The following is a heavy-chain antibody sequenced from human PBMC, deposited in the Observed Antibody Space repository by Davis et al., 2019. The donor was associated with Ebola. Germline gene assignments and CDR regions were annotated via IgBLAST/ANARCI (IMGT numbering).Heavy chain of an antibody. CDR1: GGSVSSGGYY. Sequence: MPSETLSLTCTVSGGSVSSGGYYGNWIRQPPGKGLEWSGYIYYSGSTNYKPSLKSPVTISVDTSKNQFSLKLSSVTAADTAVYYCAKHYSTIFGVDLFDPWGQGTLVTVSS. D-gene: IGHD3-3*01. V-gene: IGHV4-61*08. CDR3: AKHYSTIFGVDLFDP. J-gene: IGHJ5*02. CDR2: IYYSGST.